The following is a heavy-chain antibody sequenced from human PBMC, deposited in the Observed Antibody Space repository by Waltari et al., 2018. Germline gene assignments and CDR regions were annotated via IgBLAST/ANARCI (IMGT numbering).Heavy chain of an antibody. CDR2: IYYRGST. CDR1: GGPISSSSYS. CDR3: ARAGASGGYYYYYMDV. V-gene: IGHV4-39*07. J-gene: IGHJ6*03. Sequence: QLQLQESGPGLVKPSETLSLTCTVSGGPISSSSYSWGLLRQTPGKGLEWIGSIYYRGSTYYNPSLKSRVTISVDTSKNQFSLKLSSVTAADTAVYYCARAGASGGYYYYYMDVWGKGTTVTISS. D-gene: IGHD1-26*01.